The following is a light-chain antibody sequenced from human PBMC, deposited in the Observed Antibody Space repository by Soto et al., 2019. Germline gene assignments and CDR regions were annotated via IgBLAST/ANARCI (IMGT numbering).Light chain of an antibody. Sequence: EIVMTQSPATLSVSPGERATLSCTASQSISSNLAWYQQKPGQAPRLLISGASTRATGIPDRFSGSGSGREFTLTISSLQSEDFAVYYCQQYNNWPAVTFGGGTKVEIK. CDR3: QQYNNWPAVT. V-gene: IGKV3-15*01. CDR2: GAS. CDR1: QSISSN. J-gene: IGKJ4*01.